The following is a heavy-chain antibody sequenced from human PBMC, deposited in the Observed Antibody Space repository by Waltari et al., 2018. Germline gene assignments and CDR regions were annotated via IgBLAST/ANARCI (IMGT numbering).Heavy chain of an antibody. Sequence: QVQLQESGPRLVKPSETLSLTCDVSGYAINSGLYWGWFRQAPEKGLEWIATIYHDGTTFYNPSLTRRVTTSMDTSKNQISLKLKSVTAADTAVYYCTRQTLGYCTSAACRRLEAWGQGTLVTVSS. D-gene: IGHD2-8*02. CDR2: IYHDGTT. CDR3: TRQTLGYCTSAACRRLEA. CDR1: GYAINSGLY. J-gene: IGHJ5*02. V-gene: IGHV4-38-2*01.